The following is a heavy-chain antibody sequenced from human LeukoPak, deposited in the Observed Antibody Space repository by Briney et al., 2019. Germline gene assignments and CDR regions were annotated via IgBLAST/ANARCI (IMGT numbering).Heavy chain of an antibody. Sequence: GASLKDSCKSSGYTFTSYDINWVRQASGQGLEWMGWMNPNSGNTGYAQKFHGRVTMNRDTPISTPYMELIRLGADDTAAYYCARAMVRGVPLYYFDYWGQGTLVTVSS. D-gene: IGHD3-10*01. V-gene: IGHV1-8*01. CDR1: GYTFTSYD. CDR2: MNPNSGNT. J-gene: IGHJ4*02. CDR3: ARAMVRGVPLYYFDY.